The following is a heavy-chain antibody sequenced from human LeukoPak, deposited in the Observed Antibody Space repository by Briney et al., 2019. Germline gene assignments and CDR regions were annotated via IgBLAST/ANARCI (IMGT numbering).Heavy chain of an antibody. Sequence: GGSLRLSCSASGFSFSTYALQWVRQAPGKGLEYVSGICSNGVSSYYADSVKDIFTISRENSKNTLYLQMSSLKPEDTAVYYCVKTGSSRLGGYSGGYFDYWGQGTLVTVSS. D-gene: IGHD4-23*01. CDR3: VKTGSSRLGGYSGGYFDY. V-gene: IGHV3-64D*08. CDR2: ICSNGVSS. J-gene: IGHJ4*02. CDR1: GFSFSTYA.